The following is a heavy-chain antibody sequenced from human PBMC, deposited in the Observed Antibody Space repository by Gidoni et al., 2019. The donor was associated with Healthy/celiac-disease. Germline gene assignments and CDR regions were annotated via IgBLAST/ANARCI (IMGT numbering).Heavy chain of an antibody. CDR1: GFTLDDYT. V-gene: IGHV3-43*01. CDR2: ISWDGGST. CDR3: AKDNELYDSSGYPDY. J-gene: IGHJ4*02. Sequence: EVQLVESGGVVVQPGGSLRLSCAASGFTLDDYTMHWVRQAPGKGLEWVSLISWDGGSTYYADSVKGRFTISRDNSKNSLYLQMNRLRTEDTALYYCAKDNELYDSSGYPDYWGQGTLVTVSS. D-gene: IGHD3-22*01.